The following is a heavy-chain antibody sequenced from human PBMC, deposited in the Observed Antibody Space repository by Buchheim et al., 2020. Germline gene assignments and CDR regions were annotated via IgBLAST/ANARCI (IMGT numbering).Heavy chain of an antibody. CDR2: ISYDGSNK. D-gene: IGHD3-10*01. Sequence: QVQLVESGGGVVQPGRSLRLSCAASGFTFSSYGMPWVRQAPGKGLEWVAVISYDGSNKYYADSVKGRFTLSRDNSKNTLYLQMNSLRAEDTAVYYCAKDHLWFENYYYYGMDVWGQGTT. CDR1: GFTFSSYG. J-gene: IGHJ6*02. V-gene: IGHV3-30*18. CDR3: AKDHLWFENYYYYGMDV.